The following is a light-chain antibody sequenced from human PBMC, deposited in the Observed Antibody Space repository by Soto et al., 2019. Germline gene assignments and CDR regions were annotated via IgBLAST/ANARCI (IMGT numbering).Light chain of an antibody. CDR1: QSISSW. CDR2: KAS. CDR3: QHYNSYSEA. V-gene: IGKV1-5*03. J-gene: IGKJ1*01. Sequence: DIQMTQSPSILSASVGDRVTITCRASQSISSWLAWYQQKPGKAPNLLIHKASHLESGVPSRFSGSGSGTEFTLTISSLQPDEVATDYGQHYNSYSEAVGQGTKVDIK.